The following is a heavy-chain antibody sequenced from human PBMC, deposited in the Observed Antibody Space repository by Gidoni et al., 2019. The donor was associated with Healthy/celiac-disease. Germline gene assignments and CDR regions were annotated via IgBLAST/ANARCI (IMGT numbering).Heavy chain of an antibody. J-gene: IGHJ6*03. CDR1: GFTFSSYA. V-gene: IGHV3-23*01. CDR2: ISGSGGST. D-gene: IGHD6-19*01. CDR3: AKGDSSGWYGVGYYYMDV. Sequence: EVQLLESGGGLVQPGGSLRLSCAASGFTFSSYARSWVRQAPGKGLEWVSAISGSGGSTYYADSVKGRFTISRDNSKNTLYLQMNSLRAEDTAVYYCAKGDSSGWYGVGYYYMDVWGKGTTVTVSS.